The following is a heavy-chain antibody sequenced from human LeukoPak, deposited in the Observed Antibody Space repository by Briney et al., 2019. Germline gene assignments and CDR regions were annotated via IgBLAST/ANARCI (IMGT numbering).Heavy chain of an antibody. D-gene: IGHD3-10*01. V-gene: IGHV3-64*02. J-gene: IGHJ5*02. Sequence: GGSLRLSCAASGFTFSSYAMHWVRQAPGKGLEDVAYISGSGDGTEYADSVKGRFTISRDNSKTTLFLQMGSLRAEDMAVYYCARQKGSGANWFDHWGQGTLVTVSS. CDR2: ISGSGDGT. CDR1: GFTFSSYA. CDR3: ARQKGSGANWFDH.